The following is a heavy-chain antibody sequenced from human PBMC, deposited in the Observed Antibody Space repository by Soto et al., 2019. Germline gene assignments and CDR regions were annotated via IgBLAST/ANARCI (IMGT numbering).Heavy chain of an antibody. CDR3: ARALSAAGRPGMDV. V-gene: IGHV1-69*01. CDR1: GGSFSSYA. J-gene: IGHJ6*02. Sequence: QVQLVQSGAEVKKPGSSVKVSCKASGGSFSSYAISWVRQAPGQGLEWMGGIIPIVGTGNYAQNFQGRVTITADESTSTADMELSSLRTEDAAMDYCARALSAAGRPGMDVWGQGTAVTVSS. CDR2: IIPIVGTG. D-gene: IGHD6-13*01.